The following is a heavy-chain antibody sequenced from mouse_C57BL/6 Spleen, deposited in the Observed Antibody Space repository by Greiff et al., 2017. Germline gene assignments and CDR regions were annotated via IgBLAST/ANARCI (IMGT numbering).Heavy chain of an antibody. D-gene: IGHD1-1*01. CDR3: ARQGTTTHYYAMDY. V-gene: IGHV5-15*01. Sequence: EVQLVESGGGLVQPGGFLKLSCAASGFTFSDYGMAWVRQAPRKGPEWVAFISNLAYSIYYADTVTGRFTISRENAKNTLYLEMSSLRSEDTAMYYCARQGTTTHYYAMDYWGQGTSVTVSS. CDR1: GFTFSDYG. CDR2: ISNLAYSI. J-gene: IGHJ4*01.